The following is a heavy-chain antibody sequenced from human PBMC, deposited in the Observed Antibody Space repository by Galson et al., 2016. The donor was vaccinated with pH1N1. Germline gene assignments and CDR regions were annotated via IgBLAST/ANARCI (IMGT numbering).Heavy chain of an antibody. D-gene: IGHD4-17*01. Sequence: SVKVSCKASGYTFTRYYMHWVRQAPGQGLEWMGIINPSGGTTVYAEKFQGRVTMTSDTSTSIAYMDLSNLRSEDTAVYYCASSTYGDYVGWVDPWGQGTLVTVSS. J-gene: IGHJ5*02. CDR3: ASSTYGDYVGWVDP. V-gene: IGHV1-46*01. CDR2: INPSGGTT. CDR1: GYTFTRYY.